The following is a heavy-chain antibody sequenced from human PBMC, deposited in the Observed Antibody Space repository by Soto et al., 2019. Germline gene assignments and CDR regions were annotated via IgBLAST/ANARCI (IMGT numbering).Heavy chain of an antibody. Sequence: GGSLRLSCAASGFTFDDYAMHWVRQAPGKGLEWVSGISWNSGSIGYAVSVKGRFTISRDNAKNSLYLQINSLRAEDTALYYCEKESRPLPSSFFDYWGQGTLVTVSS. D-gene: IGHD2-2*01. CDR1: GFTFDDYA. CDR2: ISWNSGSI. J-gene: IGHJ4*02. CDR3: EKESRPLPSSFFDY. V-gene: IGHV3-9*01.